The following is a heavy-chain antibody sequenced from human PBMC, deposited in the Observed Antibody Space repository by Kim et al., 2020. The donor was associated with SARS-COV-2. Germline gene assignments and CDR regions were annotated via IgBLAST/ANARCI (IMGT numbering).Heavy chain of an antibody. D-gene: IGHD6-19*01. V-gene: IGHV3-53*01. CDR1: GFTVSSNY. CDR3: ARDIAVAGYYYYGMDV. J-gene: IGHJ6*02. CDR2: IYSGGST. Sequence: GGSLRLSCAASGFTVSSNYMSWVRQAPGKGLEWVSVIYSGGSTYYADSVKGRFTISRDNSKNTLYLQMNSLRAEDTAVYYCARDIAVAGYYYYGMDVWGQGTTVTVSS.